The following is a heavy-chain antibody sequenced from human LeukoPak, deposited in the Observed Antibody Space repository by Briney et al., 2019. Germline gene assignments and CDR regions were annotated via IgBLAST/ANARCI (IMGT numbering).Heavy chain of an antibody. CDR1: AGTFSSYA. CDR3: ARLVGGMATIGDYYFDY. V-gene: IGHV1-69*04. Sequence: SVKVSCKASAGTFSSYAISWVRQAPGQGLEWMGRIIPILGIANYAQKFQGRVTITPDKSTSTAYMELSSLRSEDTAVYYCARLVGGMATIGDYYFDYWGQGTLVTVSS. CDR2: IIPILGIA. J-gene: IGHJ4*02. D-gene: IGHD5-24*01.